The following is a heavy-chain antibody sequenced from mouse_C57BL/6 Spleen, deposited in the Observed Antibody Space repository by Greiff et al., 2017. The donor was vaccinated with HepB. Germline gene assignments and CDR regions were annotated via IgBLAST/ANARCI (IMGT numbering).Heavy chain of an antibody. CDR1: GYTFTDYE. V-gene: IGHV1-15*01. Sequence: QVHVKQSGAELVRPGASVTLSCKASGYTFTDYEMHWVKQTPVHGLEWIGAIDPETGGTAYNQKFKGKAILTADKSSSTAYMELRSLTSEDSAVYYCTRLRSYGGDFDYWGQGTTLTVSS. D-gene: IGHD1-1*01. CDR2: IDPETGGT. CDR3: TRLRSYGGDFDY. J-gene: IGHJ2*01.